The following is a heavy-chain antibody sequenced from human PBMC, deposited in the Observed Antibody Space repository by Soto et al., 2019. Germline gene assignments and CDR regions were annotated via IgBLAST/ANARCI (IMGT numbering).Heavy chain of an antibody. CDR3: ARSGSYSWLPY. Sequence: PGGSLRLSCAASGFTFSSYAMSWVRQAPGKGLEWVSPISGGVGSTYYADSVKGRFTISRDNSKNTLYLQMNSLRAEDTAVYYCARSGSYSWLPYWGQGTLVTVSS. V-gene: IGHV3-23*01. CDR1: GFTFSSYA. CDR2: ISGGVGST. J-gene: IGHJ4*02. D-gene: IGHD1-26*01.